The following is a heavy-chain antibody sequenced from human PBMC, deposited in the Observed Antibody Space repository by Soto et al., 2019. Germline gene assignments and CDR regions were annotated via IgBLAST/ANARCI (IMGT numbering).Heavy chain of an antibody. D-gene: IGHD1-26*01. CDR1: GFTFSSYG. J-gene: IGHJ5*02. Sequence: SLRRSCAASGFTFSSYGMHWVRQAPGKGLEWVAVISYDGSNKYYVDSVKGRFTISRDNSKNTLYLQMNSLRAEDTAFYYCAKDAVGATRSNWFDPWGQGTLVTVSS. V-gene: IGHV3-30*18. CDR2: ISYDGSNK. CDR3: AKDAVGATRSNWFDP.